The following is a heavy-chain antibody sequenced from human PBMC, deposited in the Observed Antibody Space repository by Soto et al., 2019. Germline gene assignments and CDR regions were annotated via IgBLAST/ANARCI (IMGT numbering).Heavy chain of an antibody. D-gene: IGHD2-15*01. V-gene: IGHV1-69*12. CDR3: ASSGGLDRDFNY. CDR1: GGTFSSDS. J-gene: IGHJ4*02. Sequence: QVQLVQSGAEVKKPGSSVKVSCKASGGTFSSDSFSWVRQAPGQGLEWMGGIIPMFDTPIYAQKFQDRVTITANXSTSTAYMQLSSLRSGDTAVYYCASSGGLDRDFNYWGQGSLVTVSS. CDR2: IIPMFDTP.